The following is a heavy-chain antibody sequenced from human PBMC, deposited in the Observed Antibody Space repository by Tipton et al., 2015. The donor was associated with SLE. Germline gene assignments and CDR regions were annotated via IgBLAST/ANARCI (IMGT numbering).Heavy chain of an antibody. V-gene: IGHV1-69*05. CDR1: GGTFSSYA. J-gene: IGHJ3*02. Sequence: QLVQSGAEVKKPGSSVKVSCKASGGTFSSYAISWVRQAPGQGLEWMGGIIPILGITNYAQKFQGRGTITTDESTGTAYMELSSLRSEDTAVYYCARQGNRIADDAFDIWGQGTMVTVSS. CDR2: IIPILGIT. CDR3: ARQGNRIADDAFDI. D-gene: IGHD1-14*01.